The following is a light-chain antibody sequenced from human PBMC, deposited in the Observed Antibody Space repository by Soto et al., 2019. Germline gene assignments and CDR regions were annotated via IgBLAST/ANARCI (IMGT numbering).Light chain of an antibody. J-gene: IGKJ1*01. V-gene: IGKV1-39*01. CDR2: AAS. Sequence: NKNYLARYQQKPGKAPKLLIYAASSLQSGVPSRFSGSGSGTDFTRTLCRLQREASATYYGDHSYATARTNGEGTKVDI. CDR3: DHSYATART. CDR1: NKNY.